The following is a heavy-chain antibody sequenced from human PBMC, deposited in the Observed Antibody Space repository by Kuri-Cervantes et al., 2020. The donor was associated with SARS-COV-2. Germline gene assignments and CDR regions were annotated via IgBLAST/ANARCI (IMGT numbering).Heavy chain of an antibody. D-gene: IGHD2-2*01. J-gene: IGHJ4*02. Sequence: ASVKVSCKASGYTFTSYGISWVRQAPGQGLEWMGWISAYNGNTNYAQKLQGRVTMTTDTSTSTAYMELSSLRSEDTAVYYCARAFCSSTSCYYFDYWGQGTLVTVSS. CDR1: GYTFTSYG. CDR2: ISAYNGNT. V-gene: IGHV1-18*01. CDR3: ARAFCSSTSCYYFDY.